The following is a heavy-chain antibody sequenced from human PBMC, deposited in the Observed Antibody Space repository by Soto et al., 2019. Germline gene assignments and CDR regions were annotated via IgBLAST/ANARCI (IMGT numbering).Heavy chain of an antibody. J-gene: IGHJ4*02. CDR3: ARWGYCSSTSCYALDY. D-gene: IGHD2-2*01. CDR1: GGTFSSYT. V-gene: IGHV1-69*02. CDR2: IIPILGIA. Sequence: SVKVSCKASGGTFSSYTISWVRQAPGQGLEWMGRIIPILGIANYAQKFQGRVTITADKSTSTAYMELSSLRSEDTAVYYCARWGYCSSTSCYALDYWGQGTLVTVSS.